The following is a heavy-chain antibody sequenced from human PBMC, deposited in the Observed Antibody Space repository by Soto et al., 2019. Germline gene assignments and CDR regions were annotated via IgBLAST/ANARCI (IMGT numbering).Heavy chain of an antibody. CDR3: ARDSPYSSSWWFDP. D-gene: IGHD6-13*01. Sequence: SETLSLTCTVSGGSISSGGYYWSWIRQPPGKGLEWIGYIYYSGSTNYNPSLKSRVTISVDTSKNQFSLKLSSVTAADTAVYYCARDSPYSSSWWFDPWGQGTLVTVSS. CDR1: GGSISSGGYY. V-gene: IGHV4-61*08. CDR2: IYYSGST. J-gene: IGHJ5*02.